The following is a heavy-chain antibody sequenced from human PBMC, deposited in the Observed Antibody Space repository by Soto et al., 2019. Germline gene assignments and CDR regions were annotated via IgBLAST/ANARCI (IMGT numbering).Heavy chain of an antibody. V-gene: IGHV3-23*01. J-gene: IGHJ6*02. Sequence: GWSLRLSCVASGFPFSSYAMNWVRQAPGKALEWVSTISGSGGTTYYADSVKGRFTISRDNAKNSLYLQMNSLRAEDTAVYYCARSSSSGWPFYYYYYGMDVWGQGTTVTVSS. D-gene: IGHD6-19*01. CDR3: ARSSSSGWPFYYYYYGMDV. CDR2: ISGSGGTT. CDR1: GFPFSSYA.